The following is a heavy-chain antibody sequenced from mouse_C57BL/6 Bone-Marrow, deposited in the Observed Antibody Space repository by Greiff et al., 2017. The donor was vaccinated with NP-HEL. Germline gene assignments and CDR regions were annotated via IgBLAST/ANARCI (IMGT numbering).Heavy chain of an antibody. CDR2: IWRGGST. V-gene: IGHV2-5*01. CDR1: GFSLTSYG. Sequence: VQLQQSGPGLVQPSQSLSITCTVSGFSLTSYGVHWVRQSPGKGLEWLGVIWRGGSTDYNAAFMSRLSITKDNSKSQVFFKMNSLQADDTAIYYCAKAYYSNCYYAMDYWGQGTSVTVSS. D-gene: IGHD2-5*01. CDR3: AKAYYSNCYYAMDY. J-gene: IGHJ4*01.